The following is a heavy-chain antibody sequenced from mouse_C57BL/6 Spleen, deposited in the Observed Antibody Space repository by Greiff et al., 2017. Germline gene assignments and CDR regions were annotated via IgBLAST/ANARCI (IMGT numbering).Heavy chain of an antibody. Sequence: EVHLVESGGGLVQPGGSLSLSCAASGFTFTGYYMSWVRQPPGKALEWLGFIRNKATGYTTEYSASVKGRFTISRDNSQSILYLQMNALRAEDSATYYCARSQFGTYFDDWGKGTTLTVSS. CDR2: IRNKATGYTT. V-gene: IGHV7-3*01. CDR3: ARSQFGTYFDD. J-gene: IGHJ2*01. D-gene: IGHD3-1*01. CDR1: GFTFTGYY.